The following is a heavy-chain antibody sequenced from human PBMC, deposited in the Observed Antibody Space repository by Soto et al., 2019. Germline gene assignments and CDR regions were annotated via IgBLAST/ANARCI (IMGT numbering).Heavy chain of an antibody. CDR2: MWYDGSNK. J-gene: IGHJ5*02. D-gene: IGHD2-21*02. CDR1: GFTFSSYG. Sequence: QVQLVESGGGVVQPGRSLRLSCAASGFTFSSYGMHWVRQAPGKGLEWVAVMWYDGSNKYYADSVKGRFTISRDNSKNTLYLQMNSLGAEETAVYYCASWRLQGFDPWGQGTLVTVSS. CDR3: ASWRLQGFDP. V-gene: IGHV3-33*01.